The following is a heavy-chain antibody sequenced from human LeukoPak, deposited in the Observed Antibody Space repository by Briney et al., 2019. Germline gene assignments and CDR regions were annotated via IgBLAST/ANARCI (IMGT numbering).Heavy chain of an antibody. Sequence: NPGGSLRLSCAASGFTFSSYSMNWVRQAPGKGLEWVSSISSSSSYIYYADSVKGRFTISRDNAKNSLYLQMNSQRAEDTAVYYCARPQMATITRYYGMDVWGQGTTVTVSS. J-gene: IGHJ6*02. D-gene: IGHD5-24*01. V-gene: IGHV3-21*01. CDR1: GFTFSSYS. CDR3: ARPQMATITRYYGMDV. CDR2: ISSSSSYI.